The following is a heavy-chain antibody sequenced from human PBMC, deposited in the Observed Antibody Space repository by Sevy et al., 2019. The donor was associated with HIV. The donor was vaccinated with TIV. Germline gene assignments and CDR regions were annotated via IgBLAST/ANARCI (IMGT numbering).Heavy chain of an antibody. J-gene: IGHJ6*02. V-gene: IGHV1-18*01. Sequence: ALLKVSCKASNYNFFAYGFAWVRQAPGQGLEWMGWISGFNGNTNYAQKLRGRVTLTTDSSTSTAYMELRSLTSDDTAVYYCAREVVTPGPDYGMDVWGPGTTVTVSS. CDR1: NYNFFAYG. CDR3: AREVVTPGPDYGMDV. D-gene: IGHD3-22*01. CDR2: ISGFNGNT.